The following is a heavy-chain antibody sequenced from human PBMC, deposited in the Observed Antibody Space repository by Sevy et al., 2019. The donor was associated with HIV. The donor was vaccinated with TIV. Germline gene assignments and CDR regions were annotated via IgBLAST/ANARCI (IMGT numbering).Heavy chain of an antibody. CDR2: IYNSEST. J-gene: IGHJ6*02. CDR1: GGSISSYY. CDR3: ARLGGSPGLGLHYYYYYDMDV. Sequence: SETLSLTCNVSGGSISSYYWTWIRQPAGKGLEWIGHIYNSESTNYNPSLKSRVTMSVDTSKSHFSLKLSSVTATDTAVYYCARLGGSPGLGLHYYYYYDMDVWGQGTTVTVSS. V-gene: IGHV4-4*07. D-gene: IGHD3-16*01.